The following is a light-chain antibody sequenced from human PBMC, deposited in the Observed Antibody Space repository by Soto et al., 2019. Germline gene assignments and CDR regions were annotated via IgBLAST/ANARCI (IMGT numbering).Light chain of an antibody. J-gene: IGKJ2*03. Sequence: IQMTQSPSSLSASVGDRVTITCRASQSITTYLNWYQQKPGKAPKLLIYAASTLQSGVPSGFSGSGSGTDFTLTISSLQPEDFATYYCQQSYSAPYSFGQGTKVDSK. V-gene: IGKV1-39*01. CDR3: QQSYSAPYS. CDR2: AAS. CDR1: QSITTY.